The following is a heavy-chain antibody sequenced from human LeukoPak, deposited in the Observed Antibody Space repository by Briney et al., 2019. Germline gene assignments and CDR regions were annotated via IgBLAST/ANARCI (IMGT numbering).Heavy chain of an antibody. CDR2: INPNSGGT. D-gene: IGHD2-15*01. CDR3: ARVLGYCSGGSCFDAFDI. CDR1: GDTLTGYY. V-gene: IGHV1-2*02. Sequence: ASVKVSCKATGDTLTGYYMHLVRQAPGQGLEWMGWINPNSGGTNYAQKFQGRVTMTRDTSISTAYMELSRLRSDDTAVYYCARVLGYCSGGSCFDAFDIWGQGTMVTVSS. J-gene: IGHJ3*02.